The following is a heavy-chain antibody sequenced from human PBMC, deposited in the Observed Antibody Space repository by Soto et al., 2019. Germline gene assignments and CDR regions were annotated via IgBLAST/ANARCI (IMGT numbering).Heavy chain of an antibody. J-gene: IGHJ4*02. V-gene: IGHV2-5*02. CDR1: GFSLSTSAVG. CDR2: IYWDDDK. D-gene: IGHD1-7*01. CDR3: AHRRCANWNYDCYFDY. Sequence: QITLKESGPPLVKPTQTLTLTCTFSGFSLSTSAVGVGWIRQPPGKALEWLALIYWDDDKRYSPSLKSRLTITKDTSKNQVVLTMTNMDPVDTATYFCAHRRCANWNYDCYFDYWGQGTLVTVSS.